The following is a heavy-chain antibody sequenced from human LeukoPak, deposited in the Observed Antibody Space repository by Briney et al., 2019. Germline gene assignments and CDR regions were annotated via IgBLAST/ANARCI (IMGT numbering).Heavy chain of an antibody. CDR3: AKDLIGAGYHYFDY. J-gene: IGHJ4*02. Sequence: GGSLRLSCAASGFTFSSYAMSWVRQAPGKGLEWVSAITSSGGSTYYIDSVKGRFTISRDNSKNTLYLQMNSLRAEDTAVYYCAKDLIGAGYHYFDYWGQGTLVTVSS. CDR1: GFTFSSYA. D-gene: IGHD5-12*01. V-gene: IGHV3-23*01. CDR2: ITSSGGST.